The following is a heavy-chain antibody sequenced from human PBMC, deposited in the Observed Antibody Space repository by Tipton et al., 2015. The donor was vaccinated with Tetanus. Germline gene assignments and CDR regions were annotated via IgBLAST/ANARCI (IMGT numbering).Heavy chain of an antibody. Sequence: TLSLTCTVSGGSIDYYYWSWIRQPPGKGLEWIGYIYYRGNTNYNPSLKKRVTISVDTSKNQFSLKLNSVTAADTAVYYCARVEERYCSGGTCYFADWGRGTLVTVSS. V-gene: IGHV4-59*01. CDR2: IYYRGNT. CDR3: ARVEERYCSGGTCYFAD. CDR1: GGSIDYYY. J-gene: IGHJ4*02. D-gene: IGHD2-15*01.